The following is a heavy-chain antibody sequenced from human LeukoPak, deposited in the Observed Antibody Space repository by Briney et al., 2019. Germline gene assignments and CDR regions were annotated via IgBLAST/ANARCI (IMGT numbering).Heavy chain of an antibody. D-gene: IGHD3-9*01. CDR2: IYYSGST. V-gene: IGHV4-39*07. CDR1: GGSISSSSYY. J-gene: IGHJ6*02. CDR3: ARDYDILTDYYYGMDV. Sequence: SETLSLTCTVSGGSISSSSYYWGWIRQPPGKGLEWIGSIYYSGSTYYNPSLKSRVTISVDTSKNQFSLKLSSVTAPDTAVYYCARDYDILTDYYYGMDVWGQGTTVTVSS.